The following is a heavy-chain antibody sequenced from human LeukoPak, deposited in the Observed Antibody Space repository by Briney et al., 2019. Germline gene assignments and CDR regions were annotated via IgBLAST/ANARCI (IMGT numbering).Heavy chain of an antibody. J-gene: IGHJ6*03. CDR3: ARDHSNDFWSGSGPLYYMDV. Sequence: AASVEVSCKASGYTFTDYYIHWVRQAPGQGLEWMGWINPNSGGTNYAQKFQGRVTMTRDTSISTAYMELSRLRSDDTAVYYCARDHSNDFWSGSGPLYYMDVWGKGTTVTVSS. D-gene: IGHD3-3*01. CDR2: INPNSGGT. V-gene: IGHV1-2*02. CDR1: GYTFTDYY.